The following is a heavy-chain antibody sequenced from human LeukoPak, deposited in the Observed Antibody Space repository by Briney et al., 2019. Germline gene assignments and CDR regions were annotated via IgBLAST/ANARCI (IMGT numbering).Heavy chain of an antibody. CDR3: ANDASSGSYYFDY. Sequence: PGRSLRLSCAASGFTFSSYGMHWVRQAPGKGLEWVAVIWYDGSNKYYADSVKGRFTISRDNSKNTLYLQMNSLRAEDTAVYYCANDASSGSYYFDYWGQGTLVTVSS. J-gene: IGHJ4*02. CDR1: GFTFSSYG. D-gene: IGHD6-19*01. V-gene: IGHV3-33*06. CDR2: IWYDGSNK.